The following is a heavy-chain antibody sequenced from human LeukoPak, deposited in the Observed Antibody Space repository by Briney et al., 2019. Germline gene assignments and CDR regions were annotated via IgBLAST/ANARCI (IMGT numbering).Heavy chain of an antibody. V-gene: IGHV3-23*01. J-gene: IGHJ4*02. CDR1: GFTFSSYV. CDR3: AKDVGYCSSTSCYATELFDY. D-gene: IGHD2-2*01. CDR2: ISGSGGST. Sequence: GGSLRLSCAASGFTFSSYVMHWVRQAPGKGLEWVSAISGSGGSTYYADSVKGRFTISRDNSKNTLYLQMNSLRAEDTAVYYCAKDVGYCSSTSCYATELFDYWGQGTLVTVSS.